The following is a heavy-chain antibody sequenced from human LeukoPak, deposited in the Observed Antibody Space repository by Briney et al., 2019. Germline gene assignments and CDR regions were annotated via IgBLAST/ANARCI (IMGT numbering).Heavy chain of an antibody. CDR2: INAGNGNT. J-gene: IGHJ4*02. CDR3: ARGGSTCLDY. V-gene: IGHV1-3*01. CDR1: GYTFTTYA. Sequence: ASVKVSCKASGYTFTTYAMHWVRQAPGQGLEWMGWINAGNGNTKYSQKFQGRVTFTIDTSASTAYMELSSLRFEDTAVYYCARGGSTCLDYWGQGTLVTVSS. D-gene: IGHD2/OR15-2a*01.